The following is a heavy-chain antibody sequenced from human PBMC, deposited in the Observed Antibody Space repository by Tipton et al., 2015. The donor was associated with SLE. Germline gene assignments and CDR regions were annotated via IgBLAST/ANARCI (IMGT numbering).Heavy chain of an antibody. D-gene: IGHD5-12*01. Sequence: GSLRLSCAASGFTFSSYGMHWVRQAPGKGLEWVAFIRYDGSNKYYADSVKGRFTISRDNSKNTLYLQMNSLRAEDTAVYYCAKARGYSGRLVDPADAFDIWGQGTMVTVSS. CDR1: GFTFSSYG. J-gene: IGHJ3*02. V-gene: IGHV3-30*02. CDR2: IRYDGSNK. CDR3: AKARGYSGRLVDPADAFDI.